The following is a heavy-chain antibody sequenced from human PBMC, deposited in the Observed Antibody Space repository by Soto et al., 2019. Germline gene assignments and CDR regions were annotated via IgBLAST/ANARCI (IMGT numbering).Heavy chain of an antibody. V-gene: IGHV1-8*01. D-gene: IGHD3-16*02. Sequence: QVQLVQSGAEVKKPGASVKVSCKASGYTFTSYDINWVRQATGQGLEWMGWMNPNSGNTGYAQKFQGRVTMTRNTSISTAYMELSSLRSXXXXXXXXXXXXXRXYRSFTRWGYWGQGTLVTVSS. J-gene: IGHJ4*02. CDR3: XXXXXRXYRSFTRWGY. CDR1: GYTFTSYD. CDR2: MNPNSGNT.